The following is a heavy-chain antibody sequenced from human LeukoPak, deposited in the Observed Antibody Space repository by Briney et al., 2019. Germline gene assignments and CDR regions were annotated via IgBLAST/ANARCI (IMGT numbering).Heavy chain of an antibody. CDR3: ARGSSALFDY. J-gene: IGHJ4*02. Sequence: GGSLRLSCAASGFTFSSYSMNWVRQAPGKELEWVSSISSSSSYIYYADSVKGRFTISRDNAKNSLYLQMNSLRAEDTAVYYCARGSSALFDYWGQGTLVTVSS. CDR2: ISSSSSYI. V-gene: IGHV3-21*01. CDR1: GFTFSSYS. D-gene: IGHD3-10*01.